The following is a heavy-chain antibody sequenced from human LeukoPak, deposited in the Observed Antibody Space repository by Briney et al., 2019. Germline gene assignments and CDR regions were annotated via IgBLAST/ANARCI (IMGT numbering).Heavy chain of an antibody. J-gene: IGHJ4*02. V-gene: IGHV3-53*01. CDR1: GFTVSSNY. CDR3: ARERMYSGSGSSYPYYDY. D-gene: IGHD3-10*01. CDR2: IYSGGST. Sequence: PGGSLRLSCAASGFTVSSNYMSWVRQAPGKGLEWVSVIYSGGSTYYADSVKGRFTISRDNAKNALYLEINSLRAEDTAVYYCARERMYSGSGSSYPYYDYWGQGTLVTVSS.